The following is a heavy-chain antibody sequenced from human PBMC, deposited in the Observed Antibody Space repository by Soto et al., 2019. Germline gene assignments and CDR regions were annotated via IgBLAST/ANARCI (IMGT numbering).Heavy chain of an antibody. CDR3: AREDIAVVPAAMLDYYYYMDV. D-gene: IGHD2-2*01. Sequence: QVQLVQSGAEVKKPGSSVKVSCKASGGTFSSYTISWVRQAPGQGLEWMGRIIPILGIANYAQKFQGRVTITADKSTSTAYMELSSLRSEDTAVYYCAREDIAVVPAAMLDYYYYMDVWGKGTTVTVSS. CDR1: GGTFSSYT. CDR2: IIPILGIA. J-gene: IGHJ6*03. V-gene: IGHV1-69*08.